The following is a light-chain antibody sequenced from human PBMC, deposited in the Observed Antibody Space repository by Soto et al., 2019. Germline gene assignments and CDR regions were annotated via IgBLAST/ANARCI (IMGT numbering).Light chain of an antibody. V-gene: IGKV1-9*01. Sequence: IQLTQSPSSLSASVGDRVTITCRASQAISSHLAWYQQEPGKAPKLLIYAASTLQSGVPSRFSGSGFGTDFTLTISSLQPEDFATYYCQQLNAYPITFGQGTRLAIK. CDR2: AAS. CDR1: QAISSH. J-gene: IGKJ5*01. CDR3: QQLNAYPIT.